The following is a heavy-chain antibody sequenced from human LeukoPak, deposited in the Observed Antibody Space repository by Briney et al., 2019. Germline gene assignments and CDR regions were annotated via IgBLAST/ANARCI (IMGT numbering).Heavy chain of an antibody. CDR1: GYSFTSYW. CDR3: ARHPYSSGDGFDI. D-gene: IGHD6-19*01. J-gene: IGHJ3*02. Sequence: GESLKISCKGSGYSFTSYWIGWVRQMPGKGLEWMGIIYPGDSDTRYSPSFQGQVTISADKSISTAYLRWSSLKASDTAMYYCARHPYSSGDGFDIWGQGTMVTVSS. CDR2: IYPGDSDT. V-gene: IGHV5-51*01.